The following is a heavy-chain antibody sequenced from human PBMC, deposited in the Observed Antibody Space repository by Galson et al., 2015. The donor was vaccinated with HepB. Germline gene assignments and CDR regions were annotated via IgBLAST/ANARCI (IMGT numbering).Heavy chain of an antibody. CDR1: GFTFSSYA. Sequence: SLRLSCAASGFTFSSYAMHWVRQAPGKGLEWVAVISYDGSNKYYADSVKGRFTISRDNSKNTLYLQMNSLRAEDTAVYYCAKDGFTMVQGVIITITYYYYYMDVWGKGTTVTVSS. CDR2: ISYDGSNK. V-gene: IGHV3-30*04. J-gene: IGHJ6*03. CDR3: AKDGFTMVQGVIITITYYYYYMDV. D-gene: IGHD3-10*01.